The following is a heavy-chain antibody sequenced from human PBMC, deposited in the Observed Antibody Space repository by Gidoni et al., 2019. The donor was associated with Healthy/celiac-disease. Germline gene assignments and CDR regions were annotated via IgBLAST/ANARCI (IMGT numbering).Heavy chain of an antibody. Sequence: QAPGKGLEWVSAISGSGGSTYYADSEKGRFTISRDNSKHTLYLQMNSLRSEDTAVYYCAKGSLRTIFGVVIYYWVQGTLVTVSS. V-gene: IGHV3-23*01. CDR2: ISGSGGST. J-gene: IGHJ4*02. CDR3: AKGSLRTIFGVVIYY. D-gene: IGHD3-3*01.